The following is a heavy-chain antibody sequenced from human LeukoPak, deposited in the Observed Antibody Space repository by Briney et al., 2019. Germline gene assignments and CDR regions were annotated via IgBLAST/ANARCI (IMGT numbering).Heavy chain of an antibody. D-gene: IGHD3-3*01. Sequence: SETLSLTCTVSGGSISSYYWSWIRQPPGKGLEWIGYIYYSGSTNYNPSLKSRVTISVDTSKNQFSLKLSSVTAADTAVYYCARGRTIFGVVITYMTGAFDIWGQGTMVTVSS. J-gene: IGHJ3*02. CDR2: IYYSGST. CDR3: ARGRTIFGVVITYMTGAFDI. V-gene: IGHV4-59*12. CDR1: GGSISSYY.